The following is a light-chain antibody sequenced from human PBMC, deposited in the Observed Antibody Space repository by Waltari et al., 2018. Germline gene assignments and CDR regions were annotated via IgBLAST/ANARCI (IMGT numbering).Light chain of an antibody. V-gene: IGLV2-11*01. CDR1: SSDVGNFNY. CDR2: DVR. J-gene: IGLJ2*01. Sequence: QSALTQPRSVSGSPGQSVTISCTGTSSDVGNFNYVSWYQQLPNKAPQLMIYDVRERPSGVPDRVSGSKSGNPASLTISGRLSEDEADYYCCSYAGSYTFVIFGGGTKLTVL. CDR3: CSYAGSYTFVI.